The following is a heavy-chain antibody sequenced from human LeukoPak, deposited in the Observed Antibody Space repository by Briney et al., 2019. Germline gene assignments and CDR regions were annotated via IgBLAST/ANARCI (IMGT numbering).Heavy chain of an antibody. D-gene: IGHD2-15*01. V-gene: IGHV3-23*01. J-gene: IGHJ4*02. CDR1: MFIFSTHS. CDR2: VSSGGGTT. CDR3: ARGYCSGGSCNWGQFDS. Sequence: GVSLSLLCGASMFIFSTHSVRWARGARGRGREGVSVVSSGGGTTYYADVVKGRFNTTRNNSMRTLSLQMRSLGVEDTAMYYCARGYCSGGSCNWGQFDSWGQGTLVTVS.